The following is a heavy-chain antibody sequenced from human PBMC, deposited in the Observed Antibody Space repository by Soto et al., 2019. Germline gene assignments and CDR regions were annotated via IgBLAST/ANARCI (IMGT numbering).Heavy chain of an antibody. CDR1: GGSFSGYY. J-gene: IGHJ4*02. D-gene: IGHD3-16*01. Sequence: SETLSLTCAVYGGSFSGYYWSWIRQPPGKGLEWIGEINHSGSTNYNPSLKSRVTISVDTSKNQFSLKLSSVTAADTAVYYCARGSPYIRREKTTQNDYWGQGTLVTVSS. CDR3: ARGSPYIRREKTTQNDY. CDR2: INHSGST. V-gene: IGHV4-34*01.